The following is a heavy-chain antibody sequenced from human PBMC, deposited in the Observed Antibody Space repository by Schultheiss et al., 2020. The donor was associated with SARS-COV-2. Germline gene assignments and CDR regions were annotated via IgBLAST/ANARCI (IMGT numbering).Heavy chain of an antibody. V-gene: IGHV3-7*03. Sequence: GGSLRLSCAASGFTFSSYSMNWVRQAPGKGLEWVANIKQDGSEKYYVDSVKGRFTISRDNAKNSLYLQMNSLRAEDTAVYYCARDDSSSLWGRGTLVTVSS. J-gene: IGHJ2*01. CDR2: IKQDGSEK. D-gene: IGHD6-6*01. CDR1: GFTFSSYS. CDR3: ARDDSSSL.